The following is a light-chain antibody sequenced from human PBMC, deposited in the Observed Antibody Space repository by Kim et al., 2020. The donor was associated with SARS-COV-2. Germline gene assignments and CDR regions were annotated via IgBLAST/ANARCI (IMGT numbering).Light chain of an antibody. CDR3: EAWDDSLSGWV. Sequence: QSVLTQPPSASGTPGQRVTISCSGSSSNIGSNYVYWYQQLPGTAPKLLIYSNNQRPSGVPDRFSGSKSGTSASLAISGFRSENEADYYCEAWDDSLSGWVLDGGTRLTV. CDR2: SNN. CDR1: SSNIGSNY. V-gene: IGLV1-47*02. J-gene: IGLJ3*02.